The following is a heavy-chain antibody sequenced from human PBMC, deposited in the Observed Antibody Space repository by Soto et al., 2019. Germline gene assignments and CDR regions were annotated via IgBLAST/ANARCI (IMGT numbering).Heavy chain of an antibody. D-gene: IGHD3-22*01. CDR2: IYYSGST. V-gene: IGHV4-30-4*01. Sequence: SETLSLTCTVSGGSISSGDYYWSWIRQPPGKGLEWIGYIYYSGSTYYNPSLKSRVTISVDTSKNQFSLKLSSVTAADTAVYYCARPYYDSSGYYENDAFDIWGQGTMVTVSS. J-gene: IGHJ3*02. CDR1: GGSISSGDYY. CDR3: ARPYYDSSGYYENDAFDI.